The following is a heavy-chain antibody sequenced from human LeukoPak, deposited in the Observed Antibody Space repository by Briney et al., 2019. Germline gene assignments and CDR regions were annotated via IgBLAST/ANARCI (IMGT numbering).Heavy chain of an antibody. CDR1: GFTFSSYS. Sequence: PGGSLRLSCAASGFTFSSYSMNWVRQAPGKGLEWVSYISSSSSTIYYADSVKGRFTISRDNAENSLYLQMNSLRAEDTAVHYCARRGASSHFDYWGQGTLVTVSS. V-gene: IGHV3-48*01. J-gene: IGHJ4*02. CDR3: ARRGASSHFDY. CDR2: ISSSSSTI. D-gene: IGHD1-26*01.